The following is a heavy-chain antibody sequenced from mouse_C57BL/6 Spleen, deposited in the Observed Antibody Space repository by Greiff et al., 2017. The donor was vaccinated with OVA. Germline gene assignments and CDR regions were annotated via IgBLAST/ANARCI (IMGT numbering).Heavy chain of an antibody. CDR2: IYPGDGDT. CDR1: GYAFSSSW. Sequence: QVQLQQSGPELVKPGASVKISCKASGYAFSSSWMNWVKQRPGKGLEWIGRIYPGDGDTNYNGKFKGKATLTADKSSSTAYMQLSSLTSEDSAVYFCARLRHYYAMDYWGQGTSVTVSS. V-gene: IGHV1-82*01. CDR3: ARLRHYYAMDY. J-gene: IGHJ4*01. D-gene: IGHD2-4*01.